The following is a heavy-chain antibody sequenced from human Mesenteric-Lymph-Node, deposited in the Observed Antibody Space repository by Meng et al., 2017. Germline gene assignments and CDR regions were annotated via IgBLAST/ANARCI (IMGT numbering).Heavy chain of an antibody. CDR1: CPQPSGCYS. V-gene: IGHV4-30-2*01. CDR3: VRDTRRGGGWFDP. CDR2: IYPCFNL. D-gene: IGHD3-10*01. J-gene: IGHJ5*02. Sequence: EAGLGLVRPSTDLSLPCAFLGCPQPSGCYSLTWNRQPPGKGLEGVGYIYPCFNLYYTPSLRSRVTISVEKSRNQFSLKLTSVSAADTAVYYCVRDTRRGGGWFDPWGQGTLVTVSS.